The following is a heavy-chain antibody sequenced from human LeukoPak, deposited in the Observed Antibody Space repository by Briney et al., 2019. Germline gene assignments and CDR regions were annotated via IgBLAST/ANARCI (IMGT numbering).Heavy chain of an antibody. CDR2: IIPIFGTA. V-gene: IGHV1-69*05. Sequence: ASVKVSCKASGGTFSSYAISWVRQAPGQGLEWMGGIIPIFGTANYAQRFQGRVTITTDESTSTAYMELSSLRSEDTAVYYCARGGLPWDYFDYWGQGTLVTVPS. D-gene: IGHD3-10*01. CDR1: GGTFSSYA. J-gene: IGHJ4*02. CDR3: ARGGLPWDYFDY.